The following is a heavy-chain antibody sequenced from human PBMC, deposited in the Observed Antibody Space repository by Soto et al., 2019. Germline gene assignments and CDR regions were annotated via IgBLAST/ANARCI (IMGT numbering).Heavy chain of an antibody. J-gene: IGHJ6*02. V-gene: IGHV4-4*02. D-gene: IGHD3-10*01. CDR2: IHHSGRI. CDR3: ARFSITMVRGVRDYYGMDV. CDR1: GGSISYNNW. Sequence: SETLSLTCAVSGGSISYNNWWTWVRQTPGKGLEWIGEIHHSGRINYNPSLKSRVTISVDTSKNQFSLKLSSVTAADTAVYYCARFSITMVRGVRDYYGMDVWGQGTTVTVSS.